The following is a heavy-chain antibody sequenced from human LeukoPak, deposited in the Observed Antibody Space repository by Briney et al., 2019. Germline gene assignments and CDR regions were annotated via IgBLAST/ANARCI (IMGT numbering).Heavy chain of an antibody. CDR1: GFTVSSNY. CDR2: IYSGGST. D-gene: IGHD6-19*01. Sequence: GGSLRLSCAASGFTVSSNYMSWVRQAPGKGLEWVSVIYSGGSTYYADSVKGRFTISRDNSKNTLYLQMNSLRAEDTAVYYCAKDLAVAGTGLGYWGQGTLVTVSS. J-gene: IGHJ4*02. CDR3: AKDLAVAGTGLGY. V-gene: IGHV3-66*02.